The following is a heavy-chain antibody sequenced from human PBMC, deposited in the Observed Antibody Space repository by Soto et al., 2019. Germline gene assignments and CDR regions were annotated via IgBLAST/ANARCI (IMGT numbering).Heavy chain of an antibody. CDR1: GGAISSSNW. Sequence: QVQLQESGPGLVKPSGTLSLTCSVSGGAISSSNWWSWVRQPPGKGLEWIGEIYQSGSTNYNPSLKSRVTISVDKSKNQFSLKLSSVTAADTAVYYCAKCITALGPIDYWGQGTLVTVSS. CDR3: AKCITALGPIDY. CDR2: IYQSGST. D-gene: IGHD6-6*01. J-gene: IGHJ4*02. V-gene: IGHV4-4*02.